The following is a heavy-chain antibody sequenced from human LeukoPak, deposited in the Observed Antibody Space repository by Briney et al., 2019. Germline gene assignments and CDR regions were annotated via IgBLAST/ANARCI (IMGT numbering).Heavy chain of an antibody. CDR1: GFTFSGSA. V-gene: IGHV3-73*01. J-gene: IGHJ4*02. CDR2: IRSKANSYAT. Sequence: GGSLRLSCAASGFTFSGSAMHWVRQASGKGLEWVGRIRSKANSYATAYAASVKGRFTISRDDSKNTAHLQMNSLKTEDTAVYYCTVIALPNYWGQGTLVTVSS. D-gene: IGHD3-3*02. CDR3: TVIALPNY.